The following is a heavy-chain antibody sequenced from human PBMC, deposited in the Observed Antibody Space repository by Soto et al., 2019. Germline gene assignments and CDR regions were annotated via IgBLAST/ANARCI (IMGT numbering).Heavy chain of an antibody. V-gene: IGHV3-21*01. CDR1: GFTFSNYI. CDR2: ISSNSNYI. D-gene: IGHD6-13*01. J-gene: IGHJ5*02. CDR3: ARDRAAAGGGGFDP. Sequence: EVQLVESGGGLVKPGGSLRLSCAASGFTFSNYIMNWVRQAPGKGLEWVSSISSNSNYIYYPDSVKGRFAISRDNAKNSLYLPMNSLRVEDPAVYYCARDRAAAGGGGFDPWGQGTLVTVSS.